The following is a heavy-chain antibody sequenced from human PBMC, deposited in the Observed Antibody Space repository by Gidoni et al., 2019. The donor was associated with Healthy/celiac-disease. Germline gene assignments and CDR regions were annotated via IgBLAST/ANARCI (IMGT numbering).Heavy chain of an antibody. D-gene: IGHD2-2*01. J-gene: IGHJ4*02. CDR3: ARGRVRKNSSTSPHFDY. CDR1: GFTFSYYY. Sequence: QVQLVESGGGLVKPGGSLSLSCAASGFTFSYYYMSWIRQAPGKGLEWVSYISSSGSTIYYADSVKGRFTISRDNAKNSLYLQMNSLRAEDTAVYYCARGRVRKNSSTSPHFDYWGQGTLVTVSS. CDR2: ISSSGSTI. V-gene: IGHV3-11*01.